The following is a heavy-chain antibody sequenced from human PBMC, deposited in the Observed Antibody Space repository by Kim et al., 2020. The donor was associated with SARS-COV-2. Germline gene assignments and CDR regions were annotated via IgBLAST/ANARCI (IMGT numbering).Heavy chain of an antibody. J-gene: IGHJ4*02. D-gene: IGHD4-17*01. CDR3: ARVRDDYGDY. CDR2: T. Sequence: TNYAQKFQGRVTMTRDTSISTAYMELSRLRSDDTAVYYCARVRDDYGDYWGQGTLVTVSS. V-gene: IGHV1-2*02.